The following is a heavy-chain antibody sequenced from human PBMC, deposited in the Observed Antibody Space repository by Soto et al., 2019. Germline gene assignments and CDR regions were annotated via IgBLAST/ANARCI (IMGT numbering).Heavy chain of an antibody. CDR2: IWYDGSNK. D-gene: IGHD3-16*01. J-gene: IGHJ4*02. V-gene: IGHV3-33*01. CDR3: ASYVEAGGH. CDR1: GFTFSNSG. Sequence: GGSLRLSCVASGFTFSNSGMYWDRQAPGKGLEWVAVIWYDGSNKYYVDSVKGRFTISRDNTKNTLYLQMNSLKADDTAVYYCASYVEAGGHWGQGTLVTVSS.